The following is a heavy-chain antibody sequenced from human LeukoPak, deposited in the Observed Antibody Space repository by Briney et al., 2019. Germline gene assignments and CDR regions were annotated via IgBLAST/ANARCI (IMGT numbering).Heavy chain of an antibody. CDR3: ARSRYSYGYYFGY. V-gene: IGHV4-34*01. CDR2: INHSGST. Sequence: NSSETLSLTCAVYGGSFSGYYWSWIRQPPGKGLEWIGEINHSGSTNYNPSLKSRVTISVDTSKNQFSLKLSSVTAADTAVYYCARSRYSYGYYFGYWGQGTLVTVSS. J-gene: IGHJ4*02. D-gene: IGHD5-18*01. CDR1: GGSFSGYY.